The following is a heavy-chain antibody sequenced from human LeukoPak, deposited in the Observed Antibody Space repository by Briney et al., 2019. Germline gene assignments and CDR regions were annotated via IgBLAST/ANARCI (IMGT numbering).Heavy chain of an antibody. Sequence: SETLSLTCAVSGASISGSYWSWIRQPPGKGLEWIGYMYYSGITNSSPSLKSRVTISLDTSKNQFSLRLRSVTAADTAVYYCARHPDSVAGFGSWGQGARVSVSS. CDR3: ARHPDSVAGFGS. J-gene: IGHJ4*02. V-gene: IGHV4-59*08. D-gene: IGHD3-16*01. CDR2: MYYSGIT. CDR1: GASISGSY.